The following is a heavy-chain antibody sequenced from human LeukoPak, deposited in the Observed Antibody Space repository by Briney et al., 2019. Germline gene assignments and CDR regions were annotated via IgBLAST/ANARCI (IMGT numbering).Heavy chain of an antibody. D-gene: IGHD1-1*01. CDR2: INSDGSST. CDR1: GFSFSSYW. Sequence: GGSLRLSCAASGFSFSSYWMHRVRQGPGKGLVWVSGINSDGSSTSYADSVKGRFTISRDNAKNTLYLQMNSLRAEDTAVYYCTRDLENSWGQGTLVTVSS. J-gene: IGHJ4*02. CDR3: TRDLENS. V-gene: IGHV3-74*01.